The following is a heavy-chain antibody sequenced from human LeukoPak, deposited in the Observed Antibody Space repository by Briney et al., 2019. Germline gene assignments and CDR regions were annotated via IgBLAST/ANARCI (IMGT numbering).Heavy chain of an antibody. CDR3: ARVNYYGSGSYYKRGWFDP. V-gene: IGHV1-2*02. CDR2: INPNSGGT. CDR1: GYTFTGYY. Sequence: ASVKVSCQTSGYTFTGYYMHWVRQAPGQGLEWMGWINPNSGGTNYAQKFQGRVTMTRDTSISTAYMELSRLRSDDTAVYYCARVNYYGSGSYYKRGWFDPWGQGTLVTVSS. D-gene: IGHD3-10*01. J-gene: IGHJ5*02.